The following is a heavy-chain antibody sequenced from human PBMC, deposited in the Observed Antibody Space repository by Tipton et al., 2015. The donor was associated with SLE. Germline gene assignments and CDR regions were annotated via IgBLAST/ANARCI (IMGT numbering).Heavy chain of an antibody. V-gene: IGHV3-7*03. J-gene: IGHJ4*02. CDR3: ARLVETIDY. Sequence: SLRLSCVASGFTFSSYWMSWVRQAPGKGLEWVANMNQDGSEIYYMDSVKGRFTISRANAKNSLYLQMNSLRAEDTAMYYCARLVETIDYWGQGTLVTVSS. CDR1: GFTFSSYW. CDR2: MNQDGSEI. D-gene: IGHD2-21*01.